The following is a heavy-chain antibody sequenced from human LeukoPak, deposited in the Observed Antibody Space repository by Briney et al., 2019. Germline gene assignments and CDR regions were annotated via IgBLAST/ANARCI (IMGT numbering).Heavy chain of an antibody. V-gene: IGHV4-34*01. D-gene: IGHD2-21*02. CDR1: GGSFSGYY. Sequence: PSETLSLTCAVYGGSFSGYYWSWIRQPPGKGLEWIGEINHSGSTNYNPSLKSRVTISVDTSKNQFSLKLSFVTAADTAVYYCARGWGPAYCGGDCHRHFDYWGQGALVTVSS. J-gene: IGHJ4*02. CDR3: ARGWGPAYCGGDCHRHFDY. CDR2: INHSGST.